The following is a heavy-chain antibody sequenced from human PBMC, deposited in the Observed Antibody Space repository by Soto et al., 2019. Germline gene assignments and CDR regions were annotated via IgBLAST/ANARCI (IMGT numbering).Heavy chain of an antibody. J-gene: IGHJ6*02. V-gene: IGHV4-31*03. CDR2: IYYSGST. Sequence: QVQLQESGPGLVKASQTLSLTCTVSGDSISSSYNYWSWVRQHPGKGLGWIGYIYYSGSTYYNPSLKGRLNISVDTYKNQFSLNLSSVTSADTAVYYCARVGGCGRSSCYAVDYGMDVWGQGTTVTVSS. CDR1: GDSISSSYNY. CDR3: ARVGGCGRSSCYAVDYGMDV. D-gene: IGHD2-2*01.